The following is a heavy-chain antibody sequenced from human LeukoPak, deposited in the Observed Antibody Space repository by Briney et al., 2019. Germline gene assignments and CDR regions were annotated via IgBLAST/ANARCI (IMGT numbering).Heavy chain of an antibody. J-gene: IGHJ3*02. V-gene: IGHV1-69*05. Sequence: ASVKVSCKASGGTFSSYAISWVRQAPGQGLEWMGRIIPIFGTANYAQKFQGRVTITTDESTSTAYTELSSLRSEDTAVYYCARFIAAAGTPFAFDIWGQGTMVTVSS. CDR1: GGTFSSYA. D-gene: IGHD6-13*01. CDR2: IIPIFGTA. CDR3: ARFIAAAGTPFAFDI.